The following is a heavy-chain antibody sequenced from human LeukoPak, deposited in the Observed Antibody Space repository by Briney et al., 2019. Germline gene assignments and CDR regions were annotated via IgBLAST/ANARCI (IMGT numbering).Heavy chain of an antibody. J-gene: IGHJ4*02. CDR1: SYSISSGSYY. CDR3: VRDVDTFFDY. Sequence: SQTLSLTCTVSSYSISSGSYYWSWIRQPAGKGLEWIGRIYTSGSTYYNPSLKSRVTISLDTSKNQFSLKLSSVTAADTAVYYCVRDVDTFFDYWGQGTLVTVSS. V-gene: IGHV4-61*02. D-gene: IGHD3-3*02. CDR2: IYTSGST.